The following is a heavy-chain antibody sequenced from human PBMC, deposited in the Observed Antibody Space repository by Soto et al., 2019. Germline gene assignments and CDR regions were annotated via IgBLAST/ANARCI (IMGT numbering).Heavy chain of an antibody. CDR2: IYHSGST. D-gene: IGHD1-26*01. J-gene: IGHJ4*02. CDR3: ARGVGGWELLSQVYFDY. V-gene: IGHV4-38-2*02. Sequence: SETLSLTCTVSGYSISSGYYWGWIRQPPGKGLEWIGSIYHSGSTYYNPSLKSRVTISVDTSKNQFSLKLSSVTAADTAVYYCARGVGGWELLSQVYFDYWGQGTLVTVSS. CDR1: GYSISSGYY.